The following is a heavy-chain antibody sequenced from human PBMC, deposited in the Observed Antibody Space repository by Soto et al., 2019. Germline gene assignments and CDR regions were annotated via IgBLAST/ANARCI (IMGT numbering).Heavy chain of an antibody. Sequence: AMRLSCEASGFTLRNYAMTWIRQAPGKGLEWVSLISANDVGTYYAESVKTRFTISTDQSRNTVYLQMDSLRADDTAIYYCAKAKIYYNWDHRTPFDYWGQGYLVTVSA. J-gene: IGHJ4*02. CDR2: ISANDVGT. CDR1: GFTLRNYA. CDR3: AKAKIYYNWDHRTPFDY. D-gene: IGHD3-10*01. V-gene: IGHV3-23*01.